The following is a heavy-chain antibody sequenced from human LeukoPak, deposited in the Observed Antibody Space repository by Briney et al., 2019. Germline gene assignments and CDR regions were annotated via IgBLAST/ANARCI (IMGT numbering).Heavy chain of an antibody. Sequence: SETLSLTCTVSGGSISSYYWSWVRQPAGKGLEWIGRIYSSGGTNYNPSLKSRVTISVDTSKNQFSLKLTSVTAADTAVYYCARASSGLYATWLDPWGQGALVTVSS. V-gene: IGHV4-4*07. J-gene: IGHJ5*02. CDR1: GGSISSYY. CDR3: ARASSGLYATWLDP. CDR2: IYSSGGT. D-gene: IGHD3-22*01.